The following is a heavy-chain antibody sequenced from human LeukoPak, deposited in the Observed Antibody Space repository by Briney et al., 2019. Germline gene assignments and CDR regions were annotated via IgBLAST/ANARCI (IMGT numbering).Heavy chain of an antibody. CDR3: AKGVLRYFDWPDPFDI. J-gene: IGHJ3*02. D-gene: IGHD3-9*01. CDR2: ISGSGGST. Sequence: PGGSLRLSCAASGFTFSSYAMSWVRQAPGKGLEWVSAISGSGGSTYYADSVKGRFTISRDNSKNTLYLQMNSLRAEDTAVYYCAKGVLRYFDWPDPFDIWGQGTMVTVSS. CDR1: GFTFSSYA. V-gene: IGHV3-23*01.